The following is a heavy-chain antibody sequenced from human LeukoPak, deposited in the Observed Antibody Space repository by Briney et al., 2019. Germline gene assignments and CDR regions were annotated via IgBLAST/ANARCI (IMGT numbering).Heavy chain of an antibody. CDR3: AREDHYDSSGYDHDAFDI. Sequence: SETLSLTCTVSGGSISSYYWSWIRQPPGKGLEWIGYIYYSGSTNYNPSLKSRVTISVDTSKNQFSLKLSSVTAADTAVYYCAREDHYDSSGYDHDAFDIWGQGTMVTVSS. CDR1: GGSISSYY. CDR2: IYYSGST. J-gene: IGHJ3*02. D-gene: IGHD3-22*01. V-gene: IGHV4-59*01.